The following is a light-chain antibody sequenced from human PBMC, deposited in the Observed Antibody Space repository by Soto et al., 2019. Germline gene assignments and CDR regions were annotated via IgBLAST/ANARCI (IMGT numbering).Light chain of an antibody. CDR1: QGISSY. Sequence: DIQLTQSPSFLSASVGDRVTITCRASQGISSYLAGYQQKPGKAHKLLIYAASTLQSGVPSRFSGSGSGTEFTLSISSLQPEDFATYYCQQLNSYPSTFGPGTKVDI. J-gene: IGKJ3*01. V-gene: IGKV1-9*01. CDR2: AAS. CDR3: QQLNSYPST.